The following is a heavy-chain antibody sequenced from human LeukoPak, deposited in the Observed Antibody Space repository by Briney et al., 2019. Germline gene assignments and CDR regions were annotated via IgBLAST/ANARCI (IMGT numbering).Heavy chain of an antibody. CDR3: ARDNSLPRYNWFDP. CDR2: ISSSGSTI. CDR1: GFTFSSYE. V-gene: IGHV3-48*03. D-gene: IGHD2-21*01. J-gene: IGHJ5*02. Sequence: GGSLRLSCAASGFTFSSYEMNWVRQAPGKGLEWVSYISSSGSTIYYADSVKGRFTISRDNAKNSLYLQMNSLRAEDTAVYYCARDNSLPRYNWFDPWGRGTLVTVSS.